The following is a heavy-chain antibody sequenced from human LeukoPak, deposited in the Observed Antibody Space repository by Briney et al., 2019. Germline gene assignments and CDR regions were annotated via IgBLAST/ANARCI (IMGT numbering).Heavy chain of an antibody. Sequence: ASVKVSCKAFGYTFTSYGISLVRQAPGQGLEWMGWISAYNGNTNYAQKLQGRVTMTTDTSTSTAYMELRSLRSDDTAVYYCARHDLWFGSFDYWGQGTLVTVSS. J-gene: IGHJ4*02. D-gene: IGHD3-10*01. CDR3: ARHDLWFGSFDY. CDR1: GYTFTSYG. V-gene: IGHV1-18*01. CDR2: ISAYNGNT.